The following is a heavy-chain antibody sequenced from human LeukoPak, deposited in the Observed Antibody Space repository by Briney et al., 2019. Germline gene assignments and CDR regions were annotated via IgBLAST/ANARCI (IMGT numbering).Heavy chain of an antibody. D-gene: IGHD3-16*01. V-gene: IGHV4-34*09. CDR1: GGSFSGYY. Sequence: PSEIRSLTCAVYGGSFSGYYWSWSRQPPGKGLEWIGYIYYSGRTYQNPSLKTRITMSIDTSKNQFSLRLSSVTAADTAVYYCARGHVGLAMDVWGQRITVTVSS. J-gene: IGHJ6*02. CDR2: IYYSGRT. CDR3: ARGHVGLAMDV.